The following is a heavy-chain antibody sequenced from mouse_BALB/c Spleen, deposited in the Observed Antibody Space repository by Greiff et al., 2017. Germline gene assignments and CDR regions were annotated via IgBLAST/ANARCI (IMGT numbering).Heavy chain of an antibody. D-gene: IGHD2-3*01. V-gene: IGHV1S81*02. CDR2: INPSNGGT. CDR3: TRGRDIYDGYLDY. J-gene: IGHJ2*01. CDR1: GYTFTSYY. Sequence: VQLQQSGAELVKPGASVKLSCKASGYTFTSYYMYWVKQRPGQGLEWIGEINPSNGGTNFNEKFKSKATLTVDKSSSTAYMQLSSLTSEDSAVYYCTRGRDIYDGYLDYWGQGTTLTVSS.